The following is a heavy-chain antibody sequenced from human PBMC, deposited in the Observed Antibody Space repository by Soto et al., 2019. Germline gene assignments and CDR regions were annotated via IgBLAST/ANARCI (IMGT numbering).Heavy chain of an antibody. CDR3: ARCRSSWNTAADY. J-gene: IGHJ4*02. CDR2: IIPILGIA. Sequence: QVQLVQSGAEVKKPGSSVKVSCKASGGTFSSYTISWVRQAPGQGLEWMGRIIPILGIANYAQKFQGRVTITADKSTSTAYMELSSLRSEDTAVYYCARCRSSWNTAADYWGQGTLVTVSS. D-gene: IGHD6-13*01. V-gene: IGHV1-69*02. CDR1: GGTFSSYT.